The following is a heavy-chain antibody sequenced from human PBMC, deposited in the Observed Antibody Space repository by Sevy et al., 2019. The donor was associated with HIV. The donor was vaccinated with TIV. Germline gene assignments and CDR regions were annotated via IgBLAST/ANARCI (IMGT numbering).Heavy chain of an antibody. V-gene: IGHV3-23*01. CDR2: ISGSGGST. CDR1: GFTFSSYA. CDR3: AKDGSSSWYLFDY. D-gene: IGHD6-13*01. Sequence: GGSLRLSCAASGFTFSSYAMSWVRQAPGKGLEWVSAISGSGGSTYYADSVKGRFTISRENSKNRLYLQMNSLGAEDTAVYYCAKDGSSSWYLFDYWGQGTLVTVSS. J-gene: IGHJ4*02.